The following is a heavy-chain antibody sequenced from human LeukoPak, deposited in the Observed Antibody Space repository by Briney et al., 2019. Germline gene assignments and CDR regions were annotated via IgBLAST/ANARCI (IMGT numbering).Heavy chain of an antibody. CDR2: IYYTGIS. CDR3: ARPDNYYYMDV. CDR1: GVSISSSSYY. J-gene: IGHJ6*03. D-gene: IGHD3-22*01. V-gene: IGHV4-39*01. Sequence: SGTLSLTCTVSGVSISSSSYYWGWVRQPPGQGLEWIGSIYYTGISFYNLSLKSRVTISVDTSKNQFSLKLSSVTAADTAVYYCARPDNYYYMDVWGKGTTVTVSS.